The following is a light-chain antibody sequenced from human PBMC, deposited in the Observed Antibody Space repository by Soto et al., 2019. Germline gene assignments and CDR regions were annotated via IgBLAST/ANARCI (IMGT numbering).Light chain of an antibody. CDR3: QQYNSYRT. J-gene: IGKJ2*01. V-gene: IGKV1-5*01. CDR1: QSISSW. CDR2: DAS. Sequence: DIQITQSPSTLSSSVGDRVAITCLASQSISSWLAWYQQKPGKAPKLLIYDASSLESGVPSRFSGSGSGTEFTLTISSLQPDDFATYYCQQYNSYRTFGQGTKVDIK.